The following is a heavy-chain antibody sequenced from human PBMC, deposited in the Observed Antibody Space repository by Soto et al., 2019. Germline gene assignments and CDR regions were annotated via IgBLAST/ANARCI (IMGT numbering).Heavy chain of an antibody. J-gene: IGHJ4*02. CDR3: GRGDDYGAVFEF. V-gene: IGHV1-69*12. CDR2: IVPIFGTT. D-gene: IGHD4-17*01. Sequence: QVQLVQSGAEMKRPGSSVKVSCKVSGGTFSTHSMTWVRQAPGQGLEWLGGIVPIFGTTDYAKRFQDRMTITADESTTPAYMDLNNLRSEDTAVYYCGRGDDYGAVFEFWRQGTLVNVSS. CDR1: GGTFSTHS.